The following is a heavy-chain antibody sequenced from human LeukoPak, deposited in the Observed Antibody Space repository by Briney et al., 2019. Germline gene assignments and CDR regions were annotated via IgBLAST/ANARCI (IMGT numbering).Heavy chain of an antibody. V-gene: IGHV4-59*03. Sequence: PSETLSLTCTVSRGSISGYSWSWIRQSPGGGLEWIGYIYYSGDTAYNPSLRSRVTLSVDTSKNQFSLQLRSVTTADTAVYYCAKKYSTGLDPWGQGTLVTVSS. J-gene: IGHJ5*02. CDR3: AKKYSTGLDP. CDR1: RGSISGYS. D-gene: IGHD1-26*01. CDR2: IYYSGDT.